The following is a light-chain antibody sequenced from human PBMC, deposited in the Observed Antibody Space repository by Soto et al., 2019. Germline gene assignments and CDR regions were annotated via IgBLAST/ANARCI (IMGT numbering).Light chain of an antibody. J-gene: IGKJ1*01. CDR2: GAS. V-gene: IGKV3-20*01. CDR3: QQYGDSPQT. CDR1: QSVGGS. Sequence: EIVLTQSPGTLSLSPGGRATLSCRASQSVGGSLSWYQQKPGQAPRLLFYGASNRATAIPDRFSGSGFGTDFTLTITRLEPEDFAVYYCQQYGDSPQTFGPGTKVDIK.